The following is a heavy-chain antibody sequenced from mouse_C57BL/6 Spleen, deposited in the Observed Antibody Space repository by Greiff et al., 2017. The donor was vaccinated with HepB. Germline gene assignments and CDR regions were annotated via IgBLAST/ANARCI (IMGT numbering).Heavy chain of an antibody. CDR1: GYKFTDYN. CDR3: ADGYGWYFDV. V-gene: IGHV1-22*01. CDR2: INPNNGGT. Sequence: EVQLQQSGPELVKPGASVKMSCKASGYKFTDYNMHWVKQSHGKSLEWIGYINPNNGGTSYNQKFKGKATLTVNKSSSPAYMELRSLTSEDSAVYYCADGYGWYFDVWGTGTTVTVSS. D-gene: IGHD2-3*01. J-gene: IGHJ1*03.